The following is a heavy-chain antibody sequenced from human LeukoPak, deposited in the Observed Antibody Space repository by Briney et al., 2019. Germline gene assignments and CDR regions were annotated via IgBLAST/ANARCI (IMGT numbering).Heavy chain of an antibody. D-gene: IGHD3-10*02. CDR2: IRYDGSKK. J-gene: IGHJ6*04. CDR3: AELGITMIGGV. CDR1: GFTFSSYV. Sequence: GGSLRLSCAASGFTFSSYVMHWVRQAPGKGLEWVAFIRYDGSKKYYADSVKGRFTFSRDNSKNTLYLQMNSLRAEDTAVYYCAELGITMIGGVWGKGTTVTISS. V-gene: IGHV3-30*02.